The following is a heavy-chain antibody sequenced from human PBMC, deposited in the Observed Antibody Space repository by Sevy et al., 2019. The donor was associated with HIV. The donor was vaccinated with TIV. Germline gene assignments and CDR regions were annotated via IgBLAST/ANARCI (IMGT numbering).Heavy chain of an antibody. V-gene: IGHV4-59*01. CDR2: IYYSGRT. Sequence: SETLSLTCSVSGLSMTGYYWSWIRKPPGKGLEWIGYIYYSGRTNYNPSFKSPVTISVDTSKSQFSLQLSSVTSADTAVYYCAGGAWHNRHWGQGTLVTVSS. CDR1: GLSMTGYY. CDR3: AGGAWHNRH. J-gene: IGHJ4*02.